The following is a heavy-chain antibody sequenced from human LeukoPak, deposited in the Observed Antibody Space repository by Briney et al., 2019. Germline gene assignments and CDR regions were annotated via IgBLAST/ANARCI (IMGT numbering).Heavy chain of an antibody. Sequence: GGSLRLSCAASGFTFTSYAMSWVRQAPGKGLEWISGISGSGASTYYADSVKGRFTISRDDSRNTLYLQMNSLRGDDTAVYYCAKDVGKWESLHFFDYWGQGTLVTVSS. J-gene: IGHJ4*02. CDR3: AKDVGKWESLHFFDY. CDR1: GFTFTSYA. D-gene: IGHD1-26*01. CDR2: ISGSGAST. V-gene: IGHV3-23*01.